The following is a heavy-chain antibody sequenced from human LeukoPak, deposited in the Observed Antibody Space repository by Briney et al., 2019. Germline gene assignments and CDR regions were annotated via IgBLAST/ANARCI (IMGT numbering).Heavy chain of an antibody. D-gene: IGHD6-19*01. Sequence: GASVKVSCKASGYTFTSYAMHWVRQAPGQRLEWMGWISAYNGNTNYAQKLQGRVTMTTDTSTSTAYMELRSLRSDDTAVYYCARDRWTSSGWYNRQIDYWGQGTLVTVSS. CDR3: ARDRWTSSGWYNRQIDY. V-gene: IGHV1-18*01. CDR1: GYTFTSYA. CDR2: ISAYNGNT. J-gene: IGHJ4*02.